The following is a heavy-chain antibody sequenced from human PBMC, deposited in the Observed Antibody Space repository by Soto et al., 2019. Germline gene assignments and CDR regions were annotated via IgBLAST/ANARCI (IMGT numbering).Heavy chain of an antibody. CDR3: ARDRGLGSGWYGWFDP. CDR2: IYYSEST. V-gene: IGHV4-59*01. CDR1: GGSISSYF. Sequence: QVQLQESGPGLVKPSETLSLTCTVSGGSISSYFWSWIRQPPGKGLEWIGYIYYSESTNYNPSLKSPVTISVDTSKNQFSLKLSSVTAADTAVYYCARDRGLGSGWYGWFDPWGQGTLVTVSS. J-gene: IGHJ5*02. D-gene: IGHD6-19*01.